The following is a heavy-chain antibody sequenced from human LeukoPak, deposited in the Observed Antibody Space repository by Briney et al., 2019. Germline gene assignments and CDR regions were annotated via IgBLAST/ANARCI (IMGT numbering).Heavy chain of an antibody. CDR1: GYTFTSYY. J-gene: IGHJ4*02. V-gene: IGHV1-46*01. CDR2: INPSGGST. Sequence: ASVKVSCKASGYTFTSYYMYWVRQAPGQGLEWMGIINPSGGSTSYAQKFQGRVTMTRDMSTSTVYMELSSLRSEDTAVYYCARDLGDAAAHDYWGQGILVTVSS. D-gene: IGHD6-13*01. CDR3: ARDLGDAAAHDY.